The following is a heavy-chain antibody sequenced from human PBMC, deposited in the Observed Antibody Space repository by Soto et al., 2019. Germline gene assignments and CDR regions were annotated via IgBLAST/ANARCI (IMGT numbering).Heavy chain of an antibody. V-gene: IGHV1-18*04. CDR3: ARILNTSRALGH. CDR2: ISGYNGNA. D-gene: IGHD3-9*01. Sequence: QVQLVQSAGEVRKPGASVKVSCKTSGYTFNLYGMTWLRRAPGPGLEWMGWISGYNGNATYAQKFKGRVILTIATSTTTAHMELGSLTSDDPAVYYCARILNTSRALGHWGQGTLVTASS. CDR1: GYTFNLYG. J-gene: IGHJ4*02.